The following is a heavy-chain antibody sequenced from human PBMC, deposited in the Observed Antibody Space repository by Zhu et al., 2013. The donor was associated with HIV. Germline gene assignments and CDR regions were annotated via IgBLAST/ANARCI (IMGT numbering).Heavy chain of an antibody. V-gene: IGHV1-58*02. Sequence: QMQLVQSGPEVKKPGTSVKFSCKASGFTFTSSAMQWVRQARGQRLEWIGWIVVGSGNTNYAQKFQERVTITRDMSTSTAYMELSSLRSEDTAVYYCAADRRETSSRGYYYYYGMDVWGQGTTVTVSS. CDR2: IVVGSGNT. CDR3: AADRRETSSRGYYYYYGMDV. CDR1: GFTFTSSA. J-gene: IGHJ6*02. D-gene: IGHD3-16*01.